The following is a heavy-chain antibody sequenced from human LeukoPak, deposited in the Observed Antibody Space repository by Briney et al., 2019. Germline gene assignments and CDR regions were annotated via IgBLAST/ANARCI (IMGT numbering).Heavy chain of an antibody. CDR1: GGSMSNYY. Sequence: ASETLSLTCTVSGGSMSNYYWSWIRQPPGRGREWIGYIYYRGSINYNPSLRIRVTLSVYTSKNQFSLKLSSVTAADTAVSYCARTFQADGSRYYYYYGMDVWGHGTTVTVSS. D-gene: IGHD3-22*01. J-gene: IGHJ6*02. V-gene: IGHV4-59*01. CDR2: IYYRGSI. CDR3: ARTFQADGSRYYYYYGMDV.